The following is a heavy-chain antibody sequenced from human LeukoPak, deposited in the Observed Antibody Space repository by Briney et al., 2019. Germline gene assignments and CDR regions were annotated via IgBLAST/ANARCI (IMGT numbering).Heavy chain of an antibody. CDR2: IYYSGST. Sequence: SETLSLTCTVSGGSISSSSYYWGWIRQPPGKGLEWIGSIYYSGSTYYNPSLKSRVTISVDTSKNQFSLKLSSVTAADTAVYYCASSETYHYDSSRFDPWGQGTLVTVSS. D-gene: IGHD3-22*01. J-gene: IGHJ5*02. CDR1: GGSISSSSYY. CDR3: ASSETYHYDSSRFDP. V-gene: IGHV4-39*01.